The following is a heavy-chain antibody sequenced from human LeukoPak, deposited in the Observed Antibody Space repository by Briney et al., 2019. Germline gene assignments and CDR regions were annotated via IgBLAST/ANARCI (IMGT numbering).Heavy chain of an antibody. D-gene: IGHD6-19*01. CDR2: IDPEDGEA. J-gene: IGHJ4*02. Sequence: WASVKVSCKVSGYSLSEVSTHWARQAPGKGLEWMGGIDPEDGEAIFAQTIQGRVTMTEDTSIDTAYMELRSLRSEDTAVYYCVTDIRSGWRNYWGQGTLITVSS. V-gene: IGHV1-24*01. CDR1: GYSLSEVS. CDR3: VTDIRSGWRNY.